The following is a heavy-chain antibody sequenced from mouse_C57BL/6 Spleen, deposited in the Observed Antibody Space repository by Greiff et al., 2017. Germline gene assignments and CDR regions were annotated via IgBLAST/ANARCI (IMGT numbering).Heavy chain of an antibody. CDR2: IDPENGDT. CDR3: TTLRDYAMDY. D-gene: IGHD2-12*01. Sequence: VQLKESGAELVRPGASVKLSCTASGFNIKDDYMHWVKQRPEQGLEWIGWIDPENGDTEYASKFQGKATITADTSSNTAYLQLSSLTSEDTAVYYCTTLRDYAMDYWGQGTSVTVSS. CDR1: GFNIKDDY. V-gene: IGHV14-4*01. J-gene: IGHJ4*01.